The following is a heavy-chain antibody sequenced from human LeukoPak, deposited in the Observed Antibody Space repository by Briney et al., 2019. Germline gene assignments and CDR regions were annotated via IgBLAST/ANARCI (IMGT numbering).Heavy chain of an antibody. CDR3: ARDGHPFDL. CDR1: GFRFSSYW. Sequence: PWGSLRLSCAASGFRFSSYWMSWVRQAPGKGLEWVANINQDGSEKYYVDSVKGRFTISRDNAKNSLYLQMNSLRAEDTAVYYCARDGHPFDLWGQGTLVTVAS. J-gene: IGHJ4*02. CDR2: INQDGSEK. V-gene: IGHV3-7*01.